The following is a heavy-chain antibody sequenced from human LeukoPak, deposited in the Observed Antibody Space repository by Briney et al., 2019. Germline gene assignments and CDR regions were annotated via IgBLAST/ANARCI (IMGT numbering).Heavy chain of an antibody. Sequence: ASVKVSCKASGYTFTSYGISWVRQAPGQGLEWMGWISAYNGNTNYAQKLQGRVTMTTDTSTSTAYMELRSLRSDDTAVYYCATDLQTGGQQLVDFDYWGQGTLVTVSS. V-gene: IGHV1-18*01. CDR3: ATDLQTGGQQLVDFDY. J-gene: IGHJ4*02. D-gene: IGHD6-13*01. CDR2: ISAYNGNT. CDR1: GYTFTSYG.